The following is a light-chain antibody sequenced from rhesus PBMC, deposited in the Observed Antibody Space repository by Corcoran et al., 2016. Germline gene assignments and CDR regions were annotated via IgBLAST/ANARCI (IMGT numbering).Light chain of an antibody. J-gene: IGLJ1*01. CDR1: NIGVDV. CDR3: QAWESTSDHYM. CDR2: FDS. V-gene: IGLV3-44*01. Sequence: SYGLTQPPSLSVSPGQTARITCGAANIGVDVVNWYKQKSPQAPVLVIYFDSERPSGIPERFPGFRSGNTATLTISGVEAGDEADYYCQAWESTSDHYMFGVGTRLTVL.